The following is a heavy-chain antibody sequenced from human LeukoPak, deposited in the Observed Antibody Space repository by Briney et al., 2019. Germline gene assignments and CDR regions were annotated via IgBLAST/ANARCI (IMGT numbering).Heavy chain of an antibody. V-gene: IGHV1-8*01. CDR3: ARGIHDPSSPQPYYYYYYMDV. CDR1: GYTFTSYD. J-gene: IGHJ6*03. CDR2: MNPNSGNT. D-gene: IGHD6-6*01. Sequence: GASAKVSCKASGYTFTSYDINWVRQATGQGLEWMGWMNPNSGNTGYAQKFQGRVTMTRNTSISTAYMELSSLRSEDTAVYYCARGIHDPSSPQPYYYYYYMDVWGKGTTVTVSS.